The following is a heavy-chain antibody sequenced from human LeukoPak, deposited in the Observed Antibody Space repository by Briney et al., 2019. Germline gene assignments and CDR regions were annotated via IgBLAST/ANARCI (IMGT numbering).Heavy chain of an antibody. Sequence: SQTLSLACAISGDSVSSNSVTWNWIRQSPSRGLEWLVRTYYRSTWYNDYAVSVRGRITVNPDTSKNQFSLHLNSVTPEDTAVYYCARRLTQYDCFDPWGQGILVTVSS. J-gene: IGHJ5*02. V-gene: IGHV6-1*01. D-gene: IGHD2-2*01. CDR1: GDSVSSNSVT. CDR3: ARRLTQYDCFDP. CDR2: TYYRSTWYN.